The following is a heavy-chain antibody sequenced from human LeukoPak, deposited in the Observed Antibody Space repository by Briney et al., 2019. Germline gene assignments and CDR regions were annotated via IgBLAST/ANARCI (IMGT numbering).Heavy chain of an antibody. Sequence: PSETLSLTCTVSGGSISSYYWSWIWQPPGKGLEWIGYIYYSGSTNYNPSLKSRVTISVDTSKNQFSLKLSSVTAADTAVYYCAATYYYDSSFDYWGQGTLVTVSS. CDR2: IYYSGST. V-gene: IGHV4-59*01. CDR1: GGSISSYY. D-gene: IGHD3-22*01. CDR3: AATYYYDSSFDY. J-gene: IGHJ4*02.